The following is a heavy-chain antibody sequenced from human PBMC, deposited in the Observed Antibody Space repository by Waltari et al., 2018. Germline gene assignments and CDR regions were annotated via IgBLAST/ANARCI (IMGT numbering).Heavy chain of an antibody. CDR2: IIPILGIA. CDR3: ARSYREADGGDFQH. CDR1: GGTVGRYA. Sequence: QVQLVQSGAEVKKPGSSVKVSCKASGGTVGRYAISLGPQSPGQGLEWMGGIIPILGIANYAQKFQGRVTITADKSTSTAYMELSSLRSEDTAVYYCARSYREADGGDFQHWGQGTLVTVSS. J-gene: IGHJ1*01. D-gene: IGHD3-10*01. V-gene: IGHV1-69*10.